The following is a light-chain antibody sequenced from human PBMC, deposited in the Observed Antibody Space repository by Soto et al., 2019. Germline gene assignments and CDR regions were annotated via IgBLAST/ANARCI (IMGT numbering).Light chain of an antibody. Sequence: QSALTQPASVSGSPGQSITISCTGTSSDVGGYSFVSWYQQHPGKAPKLMIYDVSNRPSGVSNRFSGSKSGNTASLTISGLQAEDEADYYCNSYTSSSTGVFGGGTKVTAL. CDR2: DVS. J-gene: IGLJ2*01. CDR3: NSYTSSSTGV. CDR1: SSDVGGYSF. V-gene: IGLV2-14*01.